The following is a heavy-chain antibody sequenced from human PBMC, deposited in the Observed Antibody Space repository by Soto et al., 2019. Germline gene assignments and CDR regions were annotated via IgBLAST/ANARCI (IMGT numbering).Heavy chain of an antibody. J-gene: IGHJ5*02. Sequence: SVKVSCKASGGTFSSYAINWVRQAPGQGLEWMGGIIPMFGTTKYAQRFQGRLTVSADESTSTAYMELSSLRSEDTAVYYCARGVVVVAASQLGWFDPWGQGTLVTVSS. V-gene: IGHV1-69*13. D-gene: IGHD2-15*01. CDR2: IIPMFGTT. CDR3: ARGVVVVAASQLGWFDP. CDR1: GGTFSSYA.